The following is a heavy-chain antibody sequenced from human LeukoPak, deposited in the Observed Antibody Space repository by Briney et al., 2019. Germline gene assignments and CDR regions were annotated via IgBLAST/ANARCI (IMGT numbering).Heavy chain of an antibody. CDR3: AKTGGDYYDSSGYYGNLQFDY. CDR2: ITGNGGST. V-gene: IGHV3-23*01. CDR1: GFTFSIYA. Sequence: GGSLRLSCAASGFTFSIYAMSWVRQAPGKGLEWVSAITGNGGSTYYADSVRGRFTISRDNSKNTLYLQMNSLRVEDTAVYHCAKTGGDYYDSSGYYGNLQFDYWGQGTLVTVSS. D-gene: IGHD3-22*01. J-gene: IGHJ4*02.